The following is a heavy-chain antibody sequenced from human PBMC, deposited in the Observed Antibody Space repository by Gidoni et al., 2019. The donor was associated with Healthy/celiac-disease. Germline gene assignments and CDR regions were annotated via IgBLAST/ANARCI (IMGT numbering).Heavy chain of an antibody. J-gene: IGHJ4*02. D-gene: IGHD4-17*01. CDR3: ARLSFDYGDYGEDY. V-gene: IGHV4-39*01. CDR1: GCSISRSSYY. CDR2: IYYSGST. Sequence: QLQLHESVPGLVQPSEPLSLPCPVSGCSISRSSYYWGWIRQPPGKGLKWIGSIYYSGSTYYNPSLKSRVTISVDTSKNQFSLKLSSVTAADTAVYYCARLSFDYGDYGEDYWGQGTLVTVSS.